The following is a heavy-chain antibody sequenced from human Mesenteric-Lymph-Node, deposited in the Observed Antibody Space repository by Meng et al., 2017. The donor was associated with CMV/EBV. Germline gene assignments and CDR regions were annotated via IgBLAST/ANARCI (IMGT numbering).Heavy chain of an antibody. J-gene: IGHJ4*02. D-gene: IGHD6-19*01. Sequence: ASVKVSCKASGYTFTIYGIRGVRQAPGQGLEWMGWISAYNGNTNYAQKLQGRVTMTTDTSTSTAYMELRSLRSEDTAVYYCAIRAVAGTSHLFDYWGQGTLVTVSS. CDR2: ISAYNGNT. V-gene: IGHV1-18*01. CDR1: GYTFTIYG. CDR3: AIRAVAGTSHLFDY.